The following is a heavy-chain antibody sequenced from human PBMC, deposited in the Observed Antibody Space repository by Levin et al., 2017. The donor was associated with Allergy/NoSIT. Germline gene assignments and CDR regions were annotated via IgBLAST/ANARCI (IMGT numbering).Heavy chain of an antibody. CDR1: GFTFSSYD. V-gene: IGHV3-23*01. J-gene: IGHJ4*02. D-gene: IGHD6-19*01. Sequence: GGSLRLSCAASGFTFSSYDMSWVRRAPGEGLEWVSSISGSGGSTYYADSVKGRFTISRDNSKNTLYLQMISLRAEDTAVYFCANDAGFSSGSDYFDYWGQGTLVTVSS. CDR2: ISGSGGST. CDR3: ANDAGFSSGSDYFDY.